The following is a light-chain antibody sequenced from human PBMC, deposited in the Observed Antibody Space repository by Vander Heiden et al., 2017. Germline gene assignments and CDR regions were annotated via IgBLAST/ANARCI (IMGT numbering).Light chain of an antibody. Sequence: SYELTQPPSVSVSPGQTASITCSGDKLGDKYACWYQQKPGQSPVLVIYQDSKRPSGIPERFSGSNSGNTATLTISGTQAMDEADDYCQAWDSTYWVFGGGTKMTVL. CDR3: QAWDSTYWV. J-gene: IGLJ3*02. CDR1: KLGDKY. CDR2: QDS. V-gene: IGLV3-1*01.